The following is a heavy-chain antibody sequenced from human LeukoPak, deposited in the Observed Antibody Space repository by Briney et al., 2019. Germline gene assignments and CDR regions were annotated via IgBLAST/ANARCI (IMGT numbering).Heavy chain of an antibody. J-gene: IGHJ5*02. D-gene: IGHD3-22*01. Sequence: SETLSLTCTVSGGSISSYYWSWIRQPPGKGLEWIGYIYYSGSTNYNPSLKSRVTISVDTSKNQFSLKLSPVTAADTAVYYCARDQRYYDSSGYFWFDPWGQGTLVTVSS. CDR3: ARDQRYYDSSGYFWFDP. V-gene: IGHV4-59*01. CDR2: IYYSGST. CDR1: GGSISSYY.